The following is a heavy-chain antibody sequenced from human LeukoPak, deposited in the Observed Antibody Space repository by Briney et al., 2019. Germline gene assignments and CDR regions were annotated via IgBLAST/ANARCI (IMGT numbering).Heavy chain of an antibody. D-gene: IGHD3-22*01. CDR1: GFTFSNYW. V-gene: IGHV3-7*01. CDR2: IKQDGSEK. Sequence: GGSLRLSCAASGFTFSNYWLTWVRQAPGKGLEWVANIKQDGSEKYYMDSVKGRFTISRDNAKNSLYLQMNSLRAEDTAVYYCAKGLDSSGYYWSYFDYWGQGTLVTVSS. J-gene: IGHJ4*02. CDR3: AKGLDSSGYYWSYFDY.